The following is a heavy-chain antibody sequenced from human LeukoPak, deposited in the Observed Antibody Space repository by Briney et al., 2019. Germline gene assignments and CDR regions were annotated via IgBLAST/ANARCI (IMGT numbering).Heavy chain of an antibody. J-gene: IGHJ6*03. Sequence: PGGSLRLSCVASGFSFSTYNMNWVRQAPGQALEWVSSITSSGRKIYYIDSVKGRFTISRDNAEKSLYLQMDNLRAEDTAVYYCSRDPYNGAYGDFYFYYMDAWGKGTTVTVSS. D-gene: IGHD2-8*01. CDR2: ITSSGRKI. CDR3: SRDPYNGAYGDFYFYYMDA. V-gene: IGHV3-21*01. CDR1: GFSFSTYN.